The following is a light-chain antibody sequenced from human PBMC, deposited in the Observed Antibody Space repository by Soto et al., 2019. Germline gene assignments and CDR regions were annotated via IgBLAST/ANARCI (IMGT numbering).Light chain of an antibody. CDR1: QSVSRT. Sequence: EIVMTQSPATLSVSPGERVTLSCRASQSVSRTLAWYQQKPGQAPRLLIYGASTRATGIPARFTGSGSGTEFTLTISSLQSEDFAVYYCQQYISGWTFGQGTKVEIK. CDR3: QQYISGWT. J-gene: IGKJ1*01. V-gene: IGKV3-15*01. CDR2: GAS.